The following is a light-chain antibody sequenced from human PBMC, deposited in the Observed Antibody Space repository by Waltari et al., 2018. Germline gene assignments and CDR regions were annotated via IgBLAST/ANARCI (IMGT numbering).Light chain of an antibody. CDR2: EVN. CDR3: CSYAGSGIYV. J-gene: IGLJ1*01. V-gene: IGLV2-23*02. Sequence: QSALTQPASVSGSPGQSITASCTVTISDVASYNIVSWFQQYPDTAPKLISFEVNKRPSGVSNRFSGSKSGNTASLTISGLQAGDEADYYCCSYAGSGIYVFGTGAKVTVL. CDR1: ISDVASYNI.